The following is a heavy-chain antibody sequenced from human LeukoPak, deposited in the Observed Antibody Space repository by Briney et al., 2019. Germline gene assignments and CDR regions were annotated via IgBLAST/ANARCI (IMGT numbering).Heavy chain of an antibody. CDR3: TREGRIVVVPAAMGY. J-gene: IGHJ4*02. CDR1: GGSISSGSYY. Sequence: SQTLSLTCTVSGGSISSGSYYWSWIRQPAGKGLEWIGRIHTSGSTNYNPSLKSRVTISVDTSKNQFSLKLSSVTAADTAVYYCTREGRIVVVPAAMGYWGQGTLVTVSS. V-gene: IGHV4-61*02. CDR2: IHTSGST. D-gene: IGHD2-2*01.